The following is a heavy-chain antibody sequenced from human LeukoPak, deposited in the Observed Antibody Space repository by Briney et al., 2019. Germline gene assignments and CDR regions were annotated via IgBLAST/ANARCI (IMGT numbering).Heavy chain of an antibody. CDR2: IWFDGSNK. D-gene: IGHD1-1*01. V-gene: IGHV3-33*01. J-gene: IGHJ4*02. Sequence: HPGRSLRLSCAASGFIFSNDAMHWVRQAPGKGLEWVAFIWFDGSNKHYADSVKGRFTISRDNSEDTLYLQMNSLRAEDTAVYYCVRDPSGSGFAFDSWGQGALVTVSS. CDR1: GFIFSNDA. CDR3: VRDPSGSGFAFDS.